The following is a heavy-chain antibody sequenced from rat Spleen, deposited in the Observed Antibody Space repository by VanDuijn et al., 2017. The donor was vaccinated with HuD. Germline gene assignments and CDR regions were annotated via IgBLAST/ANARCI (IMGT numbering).Heavy chain of an antibody. CDR3: STTWNFAY. Sequence: EVQLVESGGGLVQPGRSLKLSCTASGFTFSDYAMAWVRQVPKKGLEWVATINYDGSSTFYRDSVRARFTIFRDNAKSTLYLQMDSLKSEDTATYYCSTTWNFAYWGQGVMVTVSS. V-gene: IGHV5-17*01. J-gene: IGHJ2*01. D-gene: IGHD1-10*01. CDR1: GFTFSDYA. CDR2: INYDGSST.